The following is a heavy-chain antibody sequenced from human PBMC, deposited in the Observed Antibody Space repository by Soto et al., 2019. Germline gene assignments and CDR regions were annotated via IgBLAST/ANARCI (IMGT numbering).Heavy chain of an antibody. V-gene: IGHV3-49*04. CDR2: IRSKAYGGTT. J-gene: IGHJ6*02. Sequence: GGSLRLSCTASGFTFGDYAMSWVRQAPGKGLEWVGFIRSKAYGGTTEYAASVKGRFTISRDDSKSIAYLQMNSLKTEDTAVYYCTRVLYDSSGYYYWDYYYYGMDVWGQGTSVTVSS. D-gene: IGHD3-22*01. CDR3: TRVLYDSSGYYYWDYYYYGMDV. CDR1: GFTFGDYA.